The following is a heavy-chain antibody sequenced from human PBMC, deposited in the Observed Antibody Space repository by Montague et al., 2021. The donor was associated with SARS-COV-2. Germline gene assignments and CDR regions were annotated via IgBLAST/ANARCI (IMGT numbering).Heavy chain of an antibody. Sequence: LRLSCAASGFTFDAYGMSWIRQSPGKGLEWIAEINHSGTTNYNFNPSLRSRVTISVDTSKSQFSLKLSSVTAADTGVYYCARWDPQTLTLIGLRGKSASDYWGQGTLVTVSS. D-gene: IGHD4-23*01. CDR1: GFTFDAYG. CDR2: INHSGTT. CDR3: ARWDPQTLTLIGLRGKSASDY. V-gene: IGHV4-34*01. J-gene: IGHJ4*02.